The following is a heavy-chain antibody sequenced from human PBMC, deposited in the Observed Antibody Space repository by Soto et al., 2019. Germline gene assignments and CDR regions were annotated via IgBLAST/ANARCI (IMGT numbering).Heavy chain of an antibody. CDR2: IIPIFGTA. CDR1: GGSFTYT. V-gene: IGHV1-69*13. Sequence: SVKVSCKASGGSFTYTLSWVRQAPGQGLEWMGGIIPIFGTANYTQKFQGRVTITADESTKTAYMELSTLRSEDTAVYYCARLHSHGTYGMDVWGQGTTVTVSS. CDR3: ARLHSHGTYGMDV. D-gene: IGHD5-18*01. J-gene: IGHJ6*02.